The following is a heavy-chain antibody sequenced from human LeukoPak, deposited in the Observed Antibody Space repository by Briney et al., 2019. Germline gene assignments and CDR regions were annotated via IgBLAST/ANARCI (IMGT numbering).Heavy chain of an antibody. D-gene: IGHD2-2*01. CDR2: MSNDGINK. J-gene: IGHJ4*02. Sequence: PGGSLRLSCAASGFTFSSYAMHWVRQAPGKGLEWVAVMSNDGINKYYAGSVKGRFTISRDNSKNTLFLQMNSLRPEYTAVYYCARDPVSSALQINSDFWGQGALVTVSS. V-gene: IGHV3-30-3*01. CDR1: GFTFSSYA. CDR3: ARDPVSSALQINSDF.